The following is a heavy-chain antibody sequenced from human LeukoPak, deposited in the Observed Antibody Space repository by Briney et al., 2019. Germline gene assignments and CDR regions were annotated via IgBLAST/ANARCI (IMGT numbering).Heavy chain of an antibody. V-gene: IGHV3-9*03. J-gene: IGHJ4*02. CDR3: AKGDSSSSFGSFDY. D-gene: IGHD6-6*01. Sequence: PGGSLRLSCAASGFTFDDYAMHWVRQAPGKGLEWVSGISWNSGSIVYADSVKGRFTISRDNAKNSLYLQMNSLRADDMALYYCAKGDSSSSFGSFDYWGQGTLVTVSS. CDR1: GFTFDDYA. CDR2: ISWNSGSI.